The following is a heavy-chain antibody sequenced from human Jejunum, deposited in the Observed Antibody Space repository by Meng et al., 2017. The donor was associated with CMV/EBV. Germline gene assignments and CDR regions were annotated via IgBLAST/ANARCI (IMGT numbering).Heavy chain of an antibody. J-gene: IGHJ4*02. CDR1: GYSFTRYP. CDR2: INTNTGNP. D-gene: IGHD5-24*01. Sequence: QVQRVQSGSELKKPGASVKVSCKASGYSFTRYPMNWVRQAPGQGLEWMGWINTNTGNPTYAQGFTGRFVFSLDTSVSTAYLQINSLRADDTAVYYCARDSPLDGYSLLDYWGQGTLVTVSS. V-gene: IGHV7-4-1*02. CDR3: ARDSPLDGYSLLDY.